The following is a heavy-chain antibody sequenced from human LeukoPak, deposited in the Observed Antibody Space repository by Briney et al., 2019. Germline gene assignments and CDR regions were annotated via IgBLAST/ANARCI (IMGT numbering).Heavy chain of an antibody. CDR2: INHSGST. D-gene: IGHD6-13*01. Sequence: PSETLSLTYAVYGGSFSGHYWTWIRQPPGKGLEWIGEINHSGSTNYNPSLKSRVIISVDTSKNQFSLKLTSVTAADTAVYYCSSSRGGFYYYGVDVWGQGTPVTVSS. CDR3: SSSRGGFYYYGVDV. V-gene: IGHV4-34*01. J-gene: IGHJ6*02. CDR1: GGSFSGHY.